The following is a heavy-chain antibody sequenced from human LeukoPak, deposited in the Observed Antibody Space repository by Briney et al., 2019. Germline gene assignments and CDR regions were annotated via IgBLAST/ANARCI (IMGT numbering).Heavy chain of an antibody. J-gene: IGHJ4*02. V-gene: IGHV3-7*01. Sequence: GESLRLSCAASGFTFKKYWMNWVRQDPGKGLECLANIKEDGSETYYADSVKGRFTISRDNPKNLLFLQINSLRVEDTAVYYCARETPRRGETRDGYRWGQGTLVTVSS. CDR1: GFTFKKYW. D-gene: IGHD5-24*01. CDR3: ARETPRRGETRDGYR. CDR2: IKEDGSET.